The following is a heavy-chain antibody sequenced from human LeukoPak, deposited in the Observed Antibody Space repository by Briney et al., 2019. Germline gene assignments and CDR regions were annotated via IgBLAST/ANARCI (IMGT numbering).Heavy chain of an antibody. V-gene: IGHV3-23*01. CDR1: GFTFSSYA. D-gene: IGHD1-1*01. J-gene: IGHJ4*02. Sequence: PGGSLRLSCAASGFTFSSYAMSWLRQAPGKGLEWVPAISENGGTTYYADSVKGRSTISRDNSKSTLSLQLNSLRAEDTAVYYCAKEGPTGTTKFDYWGQGTLVTVSS. CDR2: ISENGGTT. CDR3: AKEGPTGTTKFDY.